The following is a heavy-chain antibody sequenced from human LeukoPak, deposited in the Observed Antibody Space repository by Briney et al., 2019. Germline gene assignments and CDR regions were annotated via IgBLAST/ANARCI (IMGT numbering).Heavy chain of an antibody. CDR3: AKDIDPYYYGSGSPQAPDY. CDR1: GFTFDDYA. CDR2: ISWKSGSI. D-gene: IGHD3-10*01. Sequence: GGSLRLSCAAPGFTFDDYATPWVAQAPGKGLEWVSGISWKSGSIGCAESVKGRFTISRDNAKNSLYLQMNSLRAEDTALYYCAKDIDPYYYGSGSPQAPDYWGQGTLVTVSS. J-gene: IGHJ4*02. V-gene: IGHV3-9*01.